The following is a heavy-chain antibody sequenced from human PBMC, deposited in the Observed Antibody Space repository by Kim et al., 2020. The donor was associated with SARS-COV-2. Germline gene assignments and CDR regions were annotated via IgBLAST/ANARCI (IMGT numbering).Heavy chain of an antibody. D-gene: IGHD3-10*01. V-gene: IGHV3-21*01. J-gene: IGHJ4*01. Sequence: GGSRRLSCAASGFTFSTYSMSWVRQAPGKGLEWVASISSSSSYVYYEDSPTGRFSISREKDKTYLYLQMNRIRVEDKAVYYCASDGVQGVIRSAVYWG. CDR2: ISSSSSYV. CDR1: GFTFSTYS. CDR3: ASDGVQGVIRSAVY.